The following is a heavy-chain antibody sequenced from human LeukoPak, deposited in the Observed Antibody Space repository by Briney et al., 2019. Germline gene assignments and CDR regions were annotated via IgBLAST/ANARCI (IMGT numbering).Heavy chain of an antibody. D-gene: IGHD4-17*01. CDR2: ISSSSSYI. V-gene: IGHV3-21*01. Sequence: KPGGSLRLSCAASGFTFSSYAMNWVRQAPGKGLEWVSSISSSSSYIYYADSVKGRFTISRDNAKNSLYLQMNSLRAEDTAVYYCARVLAATRDYGDYPPAGWFDPWGQGTLVTVSS. CDR1: GFTFSSYA. CDR3: ARVLAATRDYGDYPPAGWFDP. J-gene: IGHJ5*02.